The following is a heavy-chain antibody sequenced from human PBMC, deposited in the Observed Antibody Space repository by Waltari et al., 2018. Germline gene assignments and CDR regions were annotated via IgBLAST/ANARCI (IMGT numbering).Heavy chain of an antibody. CDR1: GFRFSDFA. J-gene: IGHJ6*02. V-gene: IGHV3-23*01. D-gene: IGHD1-1*01. Sequence: EVQLLESGGGLVQPGGSLRLSCEASGFRFSDFAMSWVRPSPGGGGGWGAAMTKTGDDTYYADAVGGRRTVARDNSKNTLYVQMNSLRAEDAAVYYCATYNLGFIYYRGLDVWGQGTTVTVAS. CDR2: MTKTGDDT. CDR3: ATYNLGFIYYRGLDV.